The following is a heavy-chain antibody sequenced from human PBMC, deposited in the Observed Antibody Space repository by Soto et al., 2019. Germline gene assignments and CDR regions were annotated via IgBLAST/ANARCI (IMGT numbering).Heavy chain of an antibody. V-gene: IGHV4-4*07. CDR1: GDSISSYY. CDR2: LYISGST. CDR3: ARSAVTTQYYYYGMDV. D-gene: IGHD4-17*01. Sequence: SETLSLTCTVSGDSISSYYWSWIRQPAGKGLEWIGHLYISGSTNYNPSLKSRVSMSVDTSKNQFSLKLTSVTAADTAVYYCARSAVTTQYYYYGMDVWGQGTTVTV. J-gene: IGHJ6*02.